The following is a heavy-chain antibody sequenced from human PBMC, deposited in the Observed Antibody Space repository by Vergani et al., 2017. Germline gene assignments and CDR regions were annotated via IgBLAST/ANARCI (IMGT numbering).Heavy chain of an antibody. V-gene: IGHV1-69*02. CDR2: IIPILGIA. Sequence: QVQLVQSGAEVKKPGSSVKVSCKAPGGTFSSYTISWVRQAPGQGLEWMGRIIPILGIANYAQKFQGRVTITADKSTSTAYMELSSLRSEDTAVYYCARGHYGGNPFDYWGQGTLVTVSS. D-gene: IGHD4-23*01. J-gene: IGHJ4*02. CDR3: ARGHYGGNPFDY. CDR1: GGTFSSYT.